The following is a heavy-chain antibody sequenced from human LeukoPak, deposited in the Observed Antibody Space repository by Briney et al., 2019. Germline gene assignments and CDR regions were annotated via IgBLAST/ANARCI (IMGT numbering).Heavy chain of an antibody. J-gene: IGHJ5*02. CDR3: ARVYSGYDYYSS. D-gene: IGHD5-12*01. V-gene: IGHV3-7*01. Sequence: GGSLRLSCAASGFTFSSYWMSWVRQAPGKGLEWVANIKHDGSVQYCVDSVKGRFTISRDNAKNSLYLQMNSLRAEDTAVYYCARVYSGYDYYSSWGQGTLVTVSS. CDR2: IKHDGSVQ. CDR1: GFTFSSYW.